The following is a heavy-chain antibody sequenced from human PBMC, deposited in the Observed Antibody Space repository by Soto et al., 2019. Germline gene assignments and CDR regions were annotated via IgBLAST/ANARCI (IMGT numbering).Heavy chain of an antibody. CDR1: GYTFTSCC. Sequence: ASVKVCCKASGYTFTSCCISWLRQAPGQGLEWMGRISANGGSTNYAQKFQGRVTMTTDTSTSTAYMELSRLRSDDTAVYYCARAGIAAAAYGTDVWGQGTTVTVSS. V-gene: IGHV1-18*01. CDR3: ARAGIAAAAYGTDV. CDR2: ISANGGST. J-gene: IGHJ6*02. D-gene: IGHD6-25*01.